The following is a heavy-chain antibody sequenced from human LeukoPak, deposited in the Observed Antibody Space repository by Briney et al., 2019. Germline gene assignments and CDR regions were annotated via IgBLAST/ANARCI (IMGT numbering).Heavy chain of an antibody. D-gene: IGHD3-10*01. Sequence: ASVKVSFKASGYTFTGYYMHWVRQAPGQGLEWMGLIYPSSGGTNYAQKVQGRVTMTRDTSISTAYMELSRLRSDDTAVYYCAREPSITMVRGVKWFDPWGQGTLVTVSS. CDR3: AREPSITMVRGVKWFDP. V-gene: IGHV1-2*02. J-gene: IGHJ5*02. CDR1: GYTFTGYY. CDR2: IYPSSGGT.